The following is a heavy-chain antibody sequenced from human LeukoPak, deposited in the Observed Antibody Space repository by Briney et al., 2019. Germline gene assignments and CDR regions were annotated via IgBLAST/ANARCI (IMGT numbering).Heavy chain of an antibody. J-gene: IGHJ6*02. V-gene: IGHV3-23*01. CDR3: AKAGYLFGEFLYGMDV. Sequence: GGSLRLSCAASGFTFSSYWMSWVRQAPGKGLEWVSAISGSGGSTYYADSVKGRFTISRDNSKNTLYLQMNSLRAEDTAVYYCAKAGYLFGEFLYGMDVWGQGTTVTVSS. D-gene: IGHD3-10*02. CDR1: GFTFSSYW. CDR2: ISGSGGST.